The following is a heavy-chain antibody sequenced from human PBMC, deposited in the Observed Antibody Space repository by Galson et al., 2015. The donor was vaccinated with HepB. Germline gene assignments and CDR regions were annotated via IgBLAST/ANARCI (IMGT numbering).Heavy chain of an antibody. CDR1: GYSFTSYW. CDR2: IYPGDSDT. V-gene: IGHV5-51*01. J-gene: IGHJ6*02. CDR3: ARHTDYGDYYYYGMDV. D-gene: IGHD4-17*01. Sequence: QSGAEVKKPGESLKISCEGSGYSFTSYWIGWVRQMPGKGLEWMGIIYPGDSDTRYSPSFQGQVTISADKSISTAYLQWSSLKASDTAMYYCARHTDYGDYYYYGMDVWGQGTTVTVSS.